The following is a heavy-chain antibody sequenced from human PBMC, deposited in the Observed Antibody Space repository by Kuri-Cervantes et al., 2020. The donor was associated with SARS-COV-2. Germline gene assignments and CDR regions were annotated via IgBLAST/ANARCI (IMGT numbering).Heavy chain of an antibody. Sequence: SETLSLTCTVSGGSVSSGYYWGWIRQPPGKGLEWIGSIYYSGSTYYNPSLKSRVTISVDTSKNQFSLKLSSVTAADTAVYYCARVRLCFDYWGQGTLVTVSS. V-gene: IGHV4-39*01. CDR3: ARVRLCFDY. D-gene: IGHD3-16*01. CDR2: IYYSGST. J-gene: IGHJ4*02. CDR1: GGSVSSGYY.